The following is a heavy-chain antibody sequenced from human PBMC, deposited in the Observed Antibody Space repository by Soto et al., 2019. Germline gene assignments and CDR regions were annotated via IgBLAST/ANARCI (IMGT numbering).Heavy chain of an antibody. V-gene: IGHV3-30*18. D-gene: IGHD3-3*01. CDR2: VSYDGNNE. CDR3: AKDHGTFFGVINYHFHY. J-gene: IGHJ4*02. Sequence: QVHLVESGGGVVQPGRSLRLSCAASGFTFSNYDMHWVRQAPGKGLEWVAIVSYDGNNEASADSVKGRFTFSRDNSKNTLYLQMNSLRAEDTAVYYSAKDHGTFFGVINYHFHYWGQGALVTLSS. CDR1: GFTFSNYD.